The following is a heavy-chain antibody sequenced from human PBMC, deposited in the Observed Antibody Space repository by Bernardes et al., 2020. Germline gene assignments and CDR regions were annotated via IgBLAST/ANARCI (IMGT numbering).Heavy chain of an antibody. D-gene: IGHD6-19*01. CDR3: ARVVVGSGWYGNDAFDI. CDR1: GGSFSGYY. Sequence: SETLSLTCAVYGGSFSGYYWSWIRQPPGKGLEWIGEINHSGRTNYNPSLKSRVTISVDTSKNQFSLKLSSVTAADTAVYYCARVVVGSGWYGNDAFDIWGQGTMVTVSS. CDR2: INHSGRT. J-gene: IGHJ3*02. V-gene: IGHV4-34*01.